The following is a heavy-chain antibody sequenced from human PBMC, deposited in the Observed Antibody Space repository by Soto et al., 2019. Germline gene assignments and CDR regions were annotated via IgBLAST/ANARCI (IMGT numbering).Heavy chain of an antibody. D-gene: IGHD2-21*02. CDR1: GGTFSSYT. Sequence: QVQLVQSGAEVKKPGSSVKVSCKASGGTFSSYTISWVRQAPGQGLEWMGRIIPILGIANYAQKFQGSVTITADKSTSTAYMELSSLRSEDTAVYYCARDPPIVVVTADYYYYGMDVWGQGTTVTVSS. V-gene: IGHV1-69*08. CDR2: IIPILGIA. J-gene: IGHJ6*02. CDR3: ARDPPIVVVTADYYYYGMDV.